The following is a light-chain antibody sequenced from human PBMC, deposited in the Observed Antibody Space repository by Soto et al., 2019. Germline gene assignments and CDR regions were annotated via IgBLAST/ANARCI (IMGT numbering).Light chain of an antibody. J-gene: IGKJ5*01. CDR1: QSISSW. V-gene: IGKV1-5*03. Sequence: DIQLTQSPSFLSPSIGDSVTITCRASQSISSWLAWYQQKPGKAPKLLIYKASSLESGVPSRFSGSGSGTDFTLTISSLQPEDFAVYYCLQDYNLPITFGQGTRLEIK. CDR3: LQDYNLPIT. CDR2: KAS.